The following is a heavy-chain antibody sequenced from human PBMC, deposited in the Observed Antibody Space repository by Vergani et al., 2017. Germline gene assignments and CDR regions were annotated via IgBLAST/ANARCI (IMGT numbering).Heavy chain of an antibody. D-gene: IGHD2-21*02. V-gene: IGHV3-74*03. J-gene: IGHJ5*02. CDR3: ARARCGGACFMSNWLDT. CDR2: VKSDGNSA. Sequence: EVQLVESGGGLVQPGGSLRLSCAASGFTLGQYWLHWVRQTPGTGLEWVSRVKSDGNSAMYADSVKGRFTISRDNSKNKLYLEMKSLRVEDTAVYYCARARCGGACFMSNWLDTWGQGTLVSVSS. CDR1: GFTLGQYW.